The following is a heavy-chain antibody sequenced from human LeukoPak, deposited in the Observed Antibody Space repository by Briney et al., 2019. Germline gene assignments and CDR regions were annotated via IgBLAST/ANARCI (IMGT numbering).Heavy chain of an antibody. CDR3: ARVRSGVVVEYYFDY. J-gene: IGHJ4*02. CDR1: GGSISNDY. Sequence: SETLSLPCTVSGGSISNDYWVWIRQPPGKGLEWIGSIYHSGSTYYNPSLKSRVNITVDTSKNQFSLKLSSVTAADTAVYYCARVRSGVVVEYYFDYWGQGTLVTVSS. V-gene: IGHV4-38-2*02. D-gene: IGHD2-15*01. CDR2: IYHSGST.